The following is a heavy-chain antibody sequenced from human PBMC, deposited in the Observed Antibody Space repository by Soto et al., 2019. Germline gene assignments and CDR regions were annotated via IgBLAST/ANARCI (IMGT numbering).Heavy chain of an antibody. J-gene: IGHJ5*02. D-gene: IGHD2-15*01. Sequence: SETLSLTCSVSAGSISNYHWSWIRQPPGKGLEWIGYIFYTGKTNYNPSPKSRVTISRDTSKKQFSLRLDSVTAADTAVYYCARVLEVAGGFDPWGQGTLVTVSS. V-gene: IGHV4-59*01. CDR1: AGSISNYH. CDR2: IFYTGKT. CDR3: ARVLEVAGGFDP.